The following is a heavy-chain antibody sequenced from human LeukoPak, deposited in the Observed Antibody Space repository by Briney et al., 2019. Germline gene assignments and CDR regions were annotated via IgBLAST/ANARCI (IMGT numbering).Heavy chain of an antibody. V-gene: IGHV1-18*01. CDR3: ARDLGDCSGGSCFVFDY. CDR2: ISAYNGNT. D-gene: IGHD2-15*01. CDR1: GYTFTSYG. Sequence: PRASVKVSCKASGYTFTSYGISWVRQAPGQGLEWMGWISAYNGNTNYAQKLQGRVTMTTDTSTSTAYMELRSLRSDDTAVYYCARDLGDCSGGSCFVFDYWGQGTLVTVSS. J-gene: IGHJ4*02.